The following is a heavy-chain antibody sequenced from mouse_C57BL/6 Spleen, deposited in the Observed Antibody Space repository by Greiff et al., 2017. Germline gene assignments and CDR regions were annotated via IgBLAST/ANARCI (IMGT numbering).Heavy chain of an antibody. D-gene: IGHD2-1*01. CDR3: AREEIYYGNYWFAY. Sequence: VQLQQSGPELVKPGASVKLSCKASGYTFTSYDINWVKQRPGQGLEWIGWIYPRDGSTKYNEKFKGKATLTVDTSSSTAYMELHSLTSEDSAVYFCAREEIYYGNYWFAYWGQGTLVTVSA. V-gene: IGHV1-85*01. CDR1: GYTFTSYD. CDR2: IYPRDGST. J-gene: IGHJ3*01.